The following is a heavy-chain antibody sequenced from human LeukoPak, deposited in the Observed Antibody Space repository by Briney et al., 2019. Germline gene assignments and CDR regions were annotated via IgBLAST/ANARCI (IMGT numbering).Heavy chain of an antibody. Sequence: ASVKVSCKASGGTFSSYAMSWVRQAPGKGLEWVSAISGSGGSTYYADSVKGRFTISRDNSKNTLYLQMNSLRAEDTAVYYCAKRSGYRNFDYWGQGTLVTVSS. J-gene: IGHJ4*02. V-gene: IGHV3-23*01. CDR1: GGTFSSYA. CDR2: ISGSGGST. D-gene: IGHD6-19*01. CDR3: AKRSGYRNFDY.